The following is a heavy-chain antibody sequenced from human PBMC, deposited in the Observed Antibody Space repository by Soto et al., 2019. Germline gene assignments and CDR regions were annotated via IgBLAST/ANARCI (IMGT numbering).Heavy chain of an antibody. Sequence: LKISCQVSGYTFTIYWIGWVRQMPGKGLEWMGIIYPSDSDTRYSPSFQGQVTISADQSINTAYLQWDSLKASDTAIYYCARPANTVADHFDLWGQGTPVTVS. D-gene: IGHD4-17*01. CDR1: GYTFTIYW. V-gene: IGHV5-51*01. CDR2: IYPSDSDT. J-gene: IGHJ4*02. CDR3: ARPANTVADHFDL.